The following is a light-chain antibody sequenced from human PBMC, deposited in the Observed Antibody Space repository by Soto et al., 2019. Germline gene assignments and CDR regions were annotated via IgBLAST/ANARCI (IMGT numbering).Light chain of an antibody. CDR2: DAS. V-gene: IGKV3-11*01. J-gene: IGKJ4*01. Sequence: EIVLTQSPATLSLSPWERATLSCRASQSVSSYLAWYQQKPGQAPRLLIYDASNRATGIPARFSGSGSGTDFTLTISSLEPEDFAVYYCQQRSNWPPLLTFGGGTKVEIK. CDR1: QSVSSY. CDR3: QQRSNWPPLLT.